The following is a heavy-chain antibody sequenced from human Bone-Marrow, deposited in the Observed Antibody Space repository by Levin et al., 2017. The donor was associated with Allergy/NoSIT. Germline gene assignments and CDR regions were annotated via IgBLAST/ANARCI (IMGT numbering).Heavy chain of an antibody. CDR2: ISYDGSNK. D-gene: IGHD5-18*01. CDR3: ARVAAAGSNVRDTAMVFYYYDYYMDV. Sequence: GGSLRLSCAASGFTFSSYAMHWVRQAPGKGLEWVAVISYDGSNKYYADSVKGRFTISRDNSKNTLYLQMNSLRAEDTAVYYCARVAAAGSNVRDTAMVFYYYDYYMDVWGKGTTVTVSS. CDR1: GFTFSSYA. V-gene: IGHV3-30-3*01. J-gene: IGHJ6*03.